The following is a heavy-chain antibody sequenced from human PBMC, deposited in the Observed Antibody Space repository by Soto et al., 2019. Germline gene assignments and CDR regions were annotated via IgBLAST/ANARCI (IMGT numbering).Heavy chain of an antibody. J-gene: IGHJ4*02. CDR3: ARDLTVVAATWAFGY. CDR2: ITPIFVTA. Sequence: QEQLVQSGAEVKKPGSSVKVSCKASGGTFSSNGISWVRQAPGQGLEWMGGITPIFVTAKYAQKFQGRVTITADESTNTAYLEVSGLRSEDTAVYYCARDLTVVAATWAFGYWGQGTLVTVSS. D-gene: IGHD2-15*01. CDR1: GGTFSSNG. V-gene: IGHV1-69*01.